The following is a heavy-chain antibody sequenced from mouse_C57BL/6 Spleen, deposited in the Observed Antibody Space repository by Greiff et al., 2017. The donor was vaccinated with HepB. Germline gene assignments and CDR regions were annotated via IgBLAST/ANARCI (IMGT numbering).Heavy chain of an antibody. D-gene: IGHD2-2*01. J-gene: IGHJ2*01. Sequence: QVQLQQSGPELVKPGASVKISCKASGYAFSSSWMNWVKQRPGKGLEWIGRIYPGDGDTNYNGKFKGKATLTADKSSSTAYMQLSSLTSEDSAVYFCAREGGGYDDGDFDYWGQGTTLTVSS. V-gene: IGHV1-82*01. CDR1: GYAFSSSW. CDR3: AREGGGYDDGDFDY. CDR2: IYPGDGDT.